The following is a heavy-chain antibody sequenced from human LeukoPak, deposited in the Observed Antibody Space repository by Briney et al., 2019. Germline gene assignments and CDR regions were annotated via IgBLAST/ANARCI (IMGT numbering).Heavy chain of an antibody. V-gene: IGHV1-8*02. CDR2: MNPNSGNT. J-gene: IGHJ6*02. CDR1: GYTFTSYY. D-gene: IGHD6-25*01. CDR3: ARTLGGADGMDV. Sequence: ASVKVSCKASGYTFTSYYMHWVRQAPGQGLEWMGWMNPNSGNTGYAQKFQGRVTMTRNTSISTAYMELSSLRSEDTAVYYCARTLGGADGMDVWGQGTTVTVSS.